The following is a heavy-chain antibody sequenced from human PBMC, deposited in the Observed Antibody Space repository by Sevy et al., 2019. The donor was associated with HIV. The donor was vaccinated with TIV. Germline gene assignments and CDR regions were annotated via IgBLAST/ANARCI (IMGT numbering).Heavy chain of an antibody. D-gene: IGHD3-10*01. CDR2: IGAYNRNR. CDR3: ARVPTYYYGSATYFES. CDR1: GYTFASEG. J-gene: IGHJ4*02. V-gene: IGHV1-18*01. Sequence: ASVKVSCKASGYTFASEGISWVRQAPGQGLEWMGWIGAYNRNRNSAQKFQTRVTLTIHRSTSTAFMELRGLRSDDTAMYYCARVPTYYYGSATYFESWGQGTLVTVSS.